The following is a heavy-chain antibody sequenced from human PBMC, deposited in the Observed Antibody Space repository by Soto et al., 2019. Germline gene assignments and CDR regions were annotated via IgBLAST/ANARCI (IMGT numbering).Heavy chain of an antibody. Sequence: QLQLQESGSGLVRPSQTLSLTCAVSGGSISSGGYSWNWIRQPPGKGLDWIGYIYHSGSNLFNPSLKSRVTISVDKSKNQFSLKLTLVTAADTAVYYCARDQLEGNWFDPWGQGTLVTVSS. CDR1: GGSISSGGYS. CDR2: IYHSGSN. D-gene: IGHD1-1*01. V-gene: IGHV4-30-2*01. CDR3: ARDQLEGNWFDP. J-gene: IGHJ5*02.